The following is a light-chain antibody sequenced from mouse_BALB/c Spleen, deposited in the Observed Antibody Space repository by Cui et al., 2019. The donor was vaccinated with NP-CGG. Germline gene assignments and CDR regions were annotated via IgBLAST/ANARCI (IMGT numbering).Light chain of an antibody. V-gene: IGLV1*01. J-gene: IGLJ1*01. CDR1: TGAVTTSNY. CDR2: GTN. CDR3: ALWYSNHWV. Sequence: QAFLTRKPALTTSPGETVTLTCRSSTGAVTTSNYANWVQEKPDHLFTGLIGGTNNRAPGVPARFSGSLIGDKAALTITGAQTEDEAIYFCALWYSNHWVFGGGTKLTVL.